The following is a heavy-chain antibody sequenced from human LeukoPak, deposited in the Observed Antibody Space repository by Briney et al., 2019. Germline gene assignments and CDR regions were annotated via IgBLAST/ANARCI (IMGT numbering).Heavy chain of an antibody. CDR2: IKQDGSKK. V-gene: IGHV3-7*04. D-gene: IGHD5-24*01. CDR3: TRVGYIDEGIDY. Sequence: GGSLRLSCVASGFPFSSYWMTWVRQAPGKGLEWVANIKQDGSKKSYVDSVKGRFTISRDNAKNSLYLQMNSLRAEDTAINYCTRVGYIDEGIDYWGQGTLVTVSS. J-gene: IGHJ4*02. CDR1: GFPFSSYW.